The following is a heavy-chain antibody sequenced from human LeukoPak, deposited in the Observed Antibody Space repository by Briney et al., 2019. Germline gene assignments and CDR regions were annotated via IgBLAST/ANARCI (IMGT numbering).Heavy chain of an antibody. CDR2: IGTAGDT. J-gene: IGHJ4*02. Sequence: GGSLRLSCAASGFTFSSYDMHWVRQATGKGLEWVSAIGTAGDTYYPGSVKGRFTISRENAKNSLYLQMNGLRAGDTAVYYCARAYIVATNEYYFDYWGQGTLVTVSS. V-gene: IGHV3-13*01. D-gene: IGHD5-12*01. CDR3: ARAYIVATNEYYFDY. CDR1: GFTFSSYD.